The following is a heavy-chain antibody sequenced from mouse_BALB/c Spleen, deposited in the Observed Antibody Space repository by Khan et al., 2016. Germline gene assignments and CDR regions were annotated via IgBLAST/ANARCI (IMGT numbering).Heavy chain of an antibody. CDR2: MNTYTGEP. CDR3: ARDYDYDGDWYFDV. Sequence: QIQLVQSGPELKKPGETVKISCKATGYTFTNYGMNWVKQAPGEGLKWMGWMNTYTGEPTYAADFKGRFAFSLKTSARTAYLQINNLKKEDTATNFCARDYDYDGDWYFDVWGAGTTVTVSS. J-gene: IGHJ1*01. CDR1: GYTFTNYG. V-gene: IGHV9-3-1*01. D-gene: IGHD2-4*01.